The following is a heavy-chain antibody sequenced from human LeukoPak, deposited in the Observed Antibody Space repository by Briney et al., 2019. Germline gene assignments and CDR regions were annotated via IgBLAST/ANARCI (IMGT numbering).Heavy chain of an antibody. Sequence: GGSLRLSCAASGFTFSSYWMHWLRQAPGKGLVWVSRIKSDGSSTSYADSVKGRFTISRDNAKNTLYLQMNSLRAEDTAVYYCARTSAARYAFDIWGQGTMVTVSS. CDR1: GFTFSSYW. J-gene: IGHJ3*02. CDR3: ARTSAARYAFDI. V-gene: IGHV3-74*01. D-gene: IGHD6-6*01. CDR2: IKSDGSST.